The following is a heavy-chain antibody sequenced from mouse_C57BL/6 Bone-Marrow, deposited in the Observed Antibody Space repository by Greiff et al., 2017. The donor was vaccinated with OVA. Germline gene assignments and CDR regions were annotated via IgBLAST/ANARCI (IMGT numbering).Heavy chain of an antibody. D-gene: IGHD1-1*01. V-gene: IGHV7-3*01. CDR2: IRNKANGYTT. J-gene: IGHJ2*01. Sequence: EVQLVESGGGLVQPGGSLSLSCAASGFTFTDYYMSWVRQPPGKALEWLGFIRNKANGYTTEYSASVKGRFTISRDNSQSILYLQMNALRAEDSATYYCARYYGSSYDYFDYWGQGTTLTVSS. CDR3: ARYYGSSYDYFDY. CDR1: GFTFTDYY.